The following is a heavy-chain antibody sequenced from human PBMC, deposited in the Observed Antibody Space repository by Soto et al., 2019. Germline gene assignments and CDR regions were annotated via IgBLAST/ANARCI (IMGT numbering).Heavy chain of an antibody. CDR1: GYTCTSYS. D-gene: IGHD1-7*01. V-gene: IGHV1-3*01. CDR2: INAGNGNT. J-gene: IGHJ5*02. CDR3: ARGTGTTGGWLDH. Sequence: GASMKVSCNASGYTCTSYSIHWVRQSPGQRLEWMGWINAGNGNTKYSQKFQGRVTITRDTSESTAYMELSSLRSEDTAVYYCARGTGTTGGWLDHWGQGTLVTVSS.